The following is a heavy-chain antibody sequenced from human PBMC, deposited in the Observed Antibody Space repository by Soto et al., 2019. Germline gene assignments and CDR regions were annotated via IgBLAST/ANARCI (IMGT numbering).Heavy chain of an antibody. CDR2: IYYSGST. D-gene: IGHD2-15*01. J-gene: IGHJ4*02. V-gene: IGHV4-59*01. CDR1: GGSISSYY. Sequence: PSETLSLTCTVSGGSISSYYWSWIRQPPGKGLEWIGYIYYSGSTNYNPSLKSRVTISVDTSENQFSLKLSSVTAADTAVYYCARAYCSGGSCLFDYWGQGTLVTVSS. CDR3: ARAYCSGGSCLFDY.